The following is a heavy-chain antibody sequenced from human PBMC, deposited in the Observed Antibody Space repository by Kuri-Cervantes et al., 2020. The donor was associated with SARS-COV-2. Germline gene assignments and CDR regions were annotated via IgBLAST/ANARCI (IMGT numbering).Heavy chain of an antibody. CDR1: GFTFSSYW. J-gene: IGHJ6*03. CDR2: INSDGSST. CDR3: ARDRWWLQPYYYYMDV. Sequence: ETLSLTCAASGFTFSSYWMHWVRQAPGKGLVWVSRINSDGSSTSYADSVKGRFTIYRDNAKNTLYLQMNSLRAEDTAVYYCARDRWWLQPYYYYMDVWGKGTTVTVSS. D-gene: IGHD5-24*01. V-gene: IGHV3-74*01.